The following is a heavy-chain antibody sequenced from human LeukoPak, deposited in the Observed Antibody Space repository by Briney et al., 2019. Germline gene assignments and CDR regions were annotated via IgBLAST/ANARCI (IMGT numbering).Heavy chain of an antibody. CDR3: ARDWTNFDY. CDR1: GFTFSNAW. Sequence: GGSLRLSCAASGFTFSNAWMSWVRQAPGKGLEWVAVISYDGSNKYYADSVKGRFTISRDNSKNTLYLQMNSLRAEDTAVYYCARDWTNFDYWGQGTLVTVSS. J-gene: IGHJ4*02. V-gene: IGHV3-30-3*01. D-gene: IGHD3-3*01. CDR2: ISYDGSNK.